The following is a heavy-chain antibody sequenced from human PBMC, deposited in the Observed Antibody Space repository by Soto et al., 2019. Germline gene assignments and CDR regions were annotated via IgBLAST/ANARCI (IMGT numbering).Heavy chain of an antibody. J-gene: IGHJ5*02. CDR2: IYYSGST. D-gene: IGHD4-17*01. Sequence: SETLSLTCNVSGGSIYTYDWKGIRQPPGKGLEWIGYIYYSGSTYYNPSLKSRVTVSVDTYKNQFSLKLNAVTAADTAVSCCARAHGEGPFDPWGQGTLVTVSS. V-gene: IGHV4-30-4*01. CDR3: ARAHGEGPFDP. CDR1: GGSIYTYD.